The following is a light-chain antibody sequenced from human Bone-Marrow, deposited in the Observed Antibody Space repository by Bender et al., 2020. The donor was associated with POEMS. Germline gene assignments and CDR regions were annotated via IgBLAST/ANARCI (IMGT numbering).Light chain of an antibody. Sequence: QSVLTQPPSVSGAPGQRVTISCTGSSSNTGSGYDINWYQHLPGTAPKLLIYGYNNRPSGVPDRFSGSKSGTSASLAITGLQAEDEGDYYCNSYAHSNYYVVFGGGTKLTVL. V-gene: IGLV1-40*01. J-gene: IGLJ2*01. CDR1: SSNTGSGYD. CDR2: GYN. CDR3: NSYAHSNYYVV.